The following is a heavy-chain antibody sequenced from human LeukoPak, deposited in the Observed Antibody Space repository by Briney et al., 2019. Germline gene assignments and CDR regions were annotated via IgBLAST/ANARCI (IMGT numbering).Heavy chain of an antibody. CDR2: IRSDGSNK. D-gene: IGHD5-18*01. CDR1: GFTFSSYG. V-gene: IGHV3-33*08. Sequence: GRSLRLSCAASGFTFSSYGMHWVRQAPGKGLEWMAFIRSDGSNKYYADSVKGRFTISRDNSKNSLYLQMNSLRAEDTAVYYCARDRGYSYGYRAGYMDVWGKGTTVTVSS. J-gene: IGHJ6*03. CDR3: ARDRGYSYGYRAGYMDV.